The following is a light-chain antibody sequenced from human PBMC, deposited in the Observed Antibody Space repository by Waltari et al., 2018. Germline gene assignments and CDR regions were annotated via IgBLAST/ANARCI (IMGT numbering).Light chain of an antibody. CDR3: QLYGTSLRT. CDR2: GAS. CDR1: ETISSRF. V-gene: IGKV3-20*01. Sequence: VLTQSPGTLSLSPGERATLSCRASETISSRFLAWYQKKPGQAPRLLIYGASIRATGIPDSFSGSGSVTDFTLTISSLEPEDFALYFCQLYGTSLRTFGEGTKVEIK. J-gene: IGKJ4*01.